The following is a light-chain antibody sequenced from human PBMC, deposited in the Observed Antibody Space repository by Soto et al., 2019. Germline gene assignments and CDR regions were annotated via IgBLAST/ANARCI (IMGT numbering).Light chain of an antibody. J-gene: IGLJ3*02. CDR1: SGSIASNF. CDR2: EDD. CDR3: QSYDAGNQRWV. Sequence: NFMLTQPHSVSESPGKTVTISCTRSSGSIASNFVQWYQQRPGSSPTTVIYEDDQRPSGVPDRFSGSIDRSSNSASLTISGLKTEDEADYYCQSYDAGNQRWVFGGGTKLTVL. V-gene: IGLV6-57*01.